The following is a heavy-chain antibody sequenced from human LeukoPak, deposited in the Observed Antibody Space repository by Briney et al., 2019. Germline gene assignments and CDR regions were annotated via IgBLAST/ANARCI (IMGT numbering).Heavy chain of an antibody. Sequence: GGSLRLSCAASGFTFSSYAMSWVRQAPGKGLEWVSAISGSGGSTYYADSVKGRFTISRGNSKNTLYLQMNSLRAEDTAVYYCAKGYDFYYYYYMDVWGKGTTVTVSS. J-gene: IGHJ6*03. D-gene: IGHD2-2*01. V-gene: IGHV3-23*01. CDR3: AKGYDFYYYYYMDV. CDR1: GFTFSSYA. CDR2: ISGSGGST.